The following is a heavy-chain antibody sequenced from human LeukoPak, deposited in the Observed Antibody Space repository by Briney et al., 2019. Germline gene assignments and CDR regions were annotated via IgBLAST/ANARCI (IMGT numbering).Heavy chain of an antibody. Sequence: PGGSLRLSCVASGLSFSGQWLNWVRQAPGKGLEWASYISDTSYTIYYADSVKGRFTISRDNAKNSLYLQMNRLRDEDTAVYYCARAFLGGDYWGQGTLVTVSS. V-gene: IGHV3-48*02. J-gene: IGHJ4*02. CDR3: ARAFLGGDY. CDR1: GLSFSGQW. CDR2: ISDTSYTI. D-gene: IGHD3-3*02.